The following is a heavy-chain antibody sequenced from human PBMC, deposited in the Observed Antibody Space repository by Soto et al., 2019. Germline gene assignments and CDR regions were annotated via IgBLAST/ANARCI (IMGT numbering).Heavy chain of an antibody. D-gene: IGHD3-16*02. J-gene: IGHJ6*04. Sequence: PGGSLRLSCAASGFTFSSYWMHWVRQAPGKGLVWVSRINSDGSSTSYADSVKGRFTISRDNAKNTLYLQMNSLRAEDTAVYYCARVGGGLRLGELSLYVYYYGMDVWGKGTTVTVSS. CDR3: ARVGGGLRLGELSLYVYYYGMDV. CDR1: GFTFSSYW. V-gene: IGHV3-74*01. CDR2: INSDGSST.